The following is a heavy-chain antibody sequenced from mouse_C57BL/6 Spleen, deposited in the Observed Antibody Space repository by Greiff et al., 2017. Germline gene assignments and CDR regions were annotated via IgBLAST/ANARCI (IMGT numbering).Heavy chain of an antibody. V-gene: IGHV3-6*01. CDR1: GYSITSGYY. CDR3: AREADEPFDY. J-gene: IGHJ2*01. CDR2: ISDDGST. Sequence: EVQLQQSGPGLVKPAPSLSLSCTATGYSITSGYYRNWIRQFPGNKLEWRGYISDDGSTNYNPSLKNQISITRDTSKNQFFLKLNTVTTEDTATYYCAREADEPFDYWGQGTTLTVSS. D-gene: IGHD6-1*01.